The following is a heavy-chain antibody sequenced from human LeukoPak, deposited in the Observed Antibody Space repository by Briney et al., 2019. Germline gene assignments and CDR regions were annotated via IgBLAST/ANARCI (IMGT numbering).Heavy chain of an antibody. CDR1: GFIFSNDA. CDR3: VRDNPRQQGFAY. V-gene: IGHV3-33*01. Sequence: GGSLRLSCAASGFIFSNDAMHWVRQAPGKGLEWVAFIWFDGSNKHYADSVKGRFTISRDNSEDTLYLQMNSLRAEDTAVYYCVRDNPRQQGFAYWGQGTLVTVSS. CDR2: IWFDGSNK. D-gene: IGHD6-13*01. J-gene: IGHJ4*02.